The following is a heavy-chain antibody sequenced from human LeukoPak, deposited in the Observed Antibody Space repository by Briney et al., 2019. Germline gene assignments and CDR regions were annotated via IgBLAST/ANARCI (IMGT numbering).Heavy chain of an antibody. CDR1: GGSFSGYY. Sequence: PSETLSLTCAVYGGSFSGYYWSWIRQPPGKGLEWIGEINHSGSTNYNPSLKSRVTISVDTSKNQFSLKLSSVTAADTAVYYCAREERRGYSYGYSYWGQGTLVTVSS. CDR3: AREERRGYSYGYSY. J-gene: IGHJ4*02. D-gene: IGHD5-18*01. CDR2: INHSGST. V-gene: IGHV4-34*01.